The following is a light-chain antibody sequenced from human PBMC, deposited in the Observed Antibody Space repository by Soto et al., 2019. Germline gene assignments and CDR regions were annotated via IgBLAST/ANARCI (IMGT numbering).Light chain of an antibody. CDR2: DDS. CDR3: QVWDGSRDQVV. J-gene: IGLJ3*02. V-gene: IGLV3-21*02. Sequence: SYELTQSPSVSVAPGQTARITCGAVNIATKSVHWSQQKPGQAPVLVVYDDSDRPSGIPERFSGSNSGNTATLTISRVEVGDEADYYCQVWDGSRDQVVFGGGTKLTVL. CDR1: NIATKS.